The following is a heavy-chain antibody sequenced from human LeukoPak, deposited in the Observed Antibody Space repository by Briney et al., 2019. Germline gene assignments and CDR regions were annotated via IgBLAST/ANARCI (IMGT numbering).Heavy chain of an antibody. V-gene: IGHV4-30-4*01. Sequence: SETLSLTCTVSGGSISSGDYYWSWIRQPPGKGLEWIGYIYYSGSTYYNPSLKSRVTISVDTSKNQFSLKLSSVTAADTAVYYCARAFIGDAFDIWGQGTMVTVSS. CDR1: GGSISSGDYY. D-gene: IGHD2-15*01. CDR3: ARAFIGDAFDI. CDR2: IYYSGST. J-gene: IGHJ3*02.